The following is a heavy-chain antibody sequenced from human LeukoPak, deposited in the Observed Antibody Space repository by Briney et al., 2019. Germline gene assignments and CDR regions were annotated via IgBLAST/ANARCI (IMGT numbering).Heavy chain of an antibody. V-gene: IGHV1-18*01. D-gene: IGHD3-10*01. Sequence: EASVKVSCKASGYTFTSYGISWVRQAPGQGLEWMGWISAYNGNTNYAQKLQGRVTMTTDTSTSTAYMELRSLRSDGTAVYYCARAWGGFGELSEVFDYWGQGTLVTVSS. CDR3: ARAWGGFGELSEVFDY. J-gene: IGHJ4*02. CDR2: ISAYNGNT. CDR1: GYTFTSYG.